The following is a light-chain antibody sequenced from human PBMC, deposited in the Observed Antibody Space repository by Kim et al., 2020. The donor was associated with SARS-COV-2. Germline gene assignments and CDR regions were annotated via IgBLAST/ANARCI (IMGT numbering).Light chain of an antibody. CDR3: QQYSNSWT. V-gene: IGKV3-15*01. CDR1: QSVSNN. Sequence: LSVSPGESATLFRRASQSVSNNLAWYQQKPGQAPRLLIYGASTRATGIPARFSGSGSGTEFTLTISSLQSEDFAVYCCQQYSNSWTFGQGTKVDIK. CDR2: GAS. J-gene: IGKJ1*01.